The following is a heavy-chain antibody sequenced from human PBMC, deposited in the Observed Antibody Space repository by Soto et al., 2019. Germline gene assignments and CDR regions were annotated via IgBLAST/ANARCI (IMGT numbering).Heavy chain of an antibody. D-gene: IGHD6-19*01. CDR2: ISYDGTDN. J-gene: IGHJ4*02. V-gene: IGHV3-30-3*01. CDR1: GFPFSSYV. CDR3: ARRYNAGWTSSDY. Sequence: GSLRLSCAASGFPFSSYVMHWVRQAPGKGLEWVAAISYDGTDNYYADSVKGRFTISRDNSKNTLNLHMTSLRPDETAVYYCARRYNAGWTSSDYWGQGTLVTVS.